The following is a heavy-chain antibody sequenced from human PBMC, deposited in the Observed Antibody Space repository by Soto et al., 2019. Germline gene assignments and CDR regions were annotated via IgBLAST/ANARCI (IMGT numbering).Heavy chain of an antibody. J-gene: IGHJ5*02. CDR3: ARGRGEIQGP. Sequence: PSETLSLTCAVYGGSFSDNYWSWIRQPPGKGPEWLGEINHSGSTNHNPSLKSRVTILADTSKKQFSLKLSSVTAADTAVYYCARGRGEIQGPWGQGTLVTVSS. CDR2: INHSGST. CDR1: GGSFSDNY. V-gene: IGHV4-34*01. D-gene: IGHD3-16*01.